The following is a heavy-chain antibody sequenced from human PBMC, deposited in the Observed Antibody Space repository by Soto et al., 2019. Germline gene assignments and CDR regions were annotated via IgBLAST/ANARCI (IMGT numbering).Heavy chain of an antibody. Sequence: SETLSLTCTVSGGSISSYYWSWIRQPAGKGLEWIGRIYASGSTNYNPSLKSRVTMSVDTSKNQFSLKLSSVTAADTAVYYCARDIMVLGPYYYYGMDVWGQGTTVTVSS. J-gene: IGHJ6*02. CDR1: GGSISSYY. D-gene: IGHD3-10*01. CDR2: IYASGST. CDR3: ARDIMVLGPYYYYGMDV. V-gene: IGHV4-4*07.